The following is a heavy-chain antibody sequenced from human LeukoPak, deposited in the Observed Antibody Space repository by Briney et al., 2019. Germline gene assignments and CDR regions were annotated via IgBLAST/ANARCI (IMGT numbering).Heavy chain of an antibody. Sequence: SETLSLTCTVSGGSISSSSYYWGWIRQPPGKGLEWIGSTYYSGSTYYNPSLKSRVTISVDTSKNQFSLKLSSVTAADTAVYYCASLPQKLYYFDYWGQGTLVTVSS. J-gene: IGHJ4*02. CDR2: TYYSGST. D-gene: IGHD2-15*01. CDR3: ASLPQKLYYFDY. CDR1: GGSISSSSYY. V-gene: IGHV4-39*01.